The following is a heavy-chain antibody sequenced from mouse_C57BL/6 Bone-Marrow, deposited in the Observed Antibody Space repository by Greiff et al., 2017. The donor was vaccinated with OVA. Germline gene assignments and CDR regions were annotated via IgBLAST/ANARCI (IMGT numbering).Heavy chain of an antibody. Sequence: EVKLMESGGGLVKPGGSLKLSCAASGFTFSDYGMHWVRQAPEKGLEWVAYISSGSSTIYYADTVKGRFTISRDNATNTLFLQMTSLRSEDTAMYYCARGGAWFAYWGQGTLVTVSA. CDR3: ARGGAWFAY. CDR2: ISSGSSTI. V-gene: IGHV5-17*01. J-gene: IGHJ3*01. CDR1: GFTFSDYG.